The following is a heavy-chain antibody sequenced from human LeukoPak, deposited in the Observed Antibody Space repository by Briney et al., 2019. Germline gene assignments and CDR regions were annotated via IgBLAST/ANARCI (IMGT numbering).Heavy chain of an antibody. Sequence: SGGSLRLSCAASGFTFSSYGMHWVRQAPGKGLEWVAVIWYDGGKKYYADSVKGRFTISRDNSKNTLYLQMSSLRAEDTAVYFCARDRGHYGSGSYFDYWGQGTLATVSS. V-gene: IGHV3-33*08. J-gene: IGHJ4*02. CDR3: ARDRGHYGSGSYFDY. D-gene: IGHD3-10*01. CDR1: GFTFSSYG. CDR2: IWYDGGKK.